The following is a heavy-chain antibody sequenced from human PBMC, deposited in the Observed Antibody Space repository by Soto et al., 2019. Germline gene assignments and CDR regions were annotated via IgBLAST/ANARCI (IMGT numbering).Heavy chain of an antibody. V-gene: IGHV4-31*01. J-gene: IGHJ5*02. CDR2: IYYSGST. CDR1: GGSISSGGYY. Sequence: QVQLQESGPGLVKPSQTLSLTCTVSGGSISSGGYYWSWIRQHPGKGLEWIGYIYYSGSTYYNPSVKSQVTISVDTSKNQFSLKLSSVTAADTAVYYCARAVTMVRGVINDWFDPWGQGTLVTVSS. D-gene: IGHD3-10*01. CDR3: ARAVTMVRGVINDWFDP.